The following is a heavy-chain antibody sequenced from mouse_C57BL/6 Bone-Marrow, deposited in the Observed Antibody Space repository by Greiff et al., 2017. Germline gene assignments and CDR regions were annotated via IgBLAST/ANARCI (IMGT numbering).Heavy chain of an antibody. CDR1: GYTFPGYW. CDR3: ARRDGYLFYYYAMDD. D-gene: IGHD2-3*01. V-gene: IGHV1-9*01. Sequence: VQVVESGAELMKPGASVKLSCKATGYTFPGYWIEWVKQRPGHGLEWIGELLPGSGSTNYNEKFKGKATFTADTSSNTAYMQLSSLTTEDSAIYYCARRDGYLFYYYAMDDWGQGTSVTVSS. CDR2: LLPGSGST. J-gene: IGHJ4*01.